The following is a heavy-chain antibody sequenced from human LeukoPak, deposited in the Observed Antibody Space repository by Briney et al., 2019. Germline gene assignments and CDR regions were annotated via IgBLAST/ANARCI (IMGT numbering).Heavy chain of an antibody. Sequence: GRSLRLSCAASGFTFSSYAMHWVRQAPGKGLEWVAVISYDGSNKYYADSVKGRFTISRDNSKNTLYLQMNSLRAEDTAVYYCARGVETDYDFFDYWGQGTLVTVSS. CDR3: ARGVETDYDFFDY. CDR1: GFTFSSYA. D-gene: IGHD3-3*01. CDR2: ISYDGSNK. V-gene: IGHV3-30*14. J-gene: IGHJ4*02.